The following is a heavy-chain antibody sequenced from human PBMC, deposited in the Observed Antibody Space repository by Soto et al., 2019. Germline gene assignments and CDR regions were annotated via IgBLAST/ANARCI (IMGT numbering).Heavy chain of an antibody. V-gene: IGHV3-48*03. CDR1: GFTFSSYE. J-gene: IGHJ6*02. CDR3: ARAGYSSSWYGGVYYYGMDV. Sequence: EVPLVESGGGLVQPGGSLRLSCAASGFTFSSYEMNWVRQAPGKGLEWVSYISSSGSTIYYADSVKGRFTISRDNAKNSLYLQMNSLRAEDTAVYYCARAGYSSSWYGGVYYYGMDVWGQGTTVTVSS. CDR2: ISSSGSTI. D-gene: IGHD6-13*01.